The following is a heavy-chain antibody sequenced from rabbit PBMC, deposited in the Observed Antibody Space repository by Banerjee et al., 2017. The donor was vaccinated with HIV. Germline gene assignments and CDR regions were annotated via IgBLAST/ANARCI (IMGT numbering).Heavy chain of an antibody. Sequence: QEQLEESGGDLVKPEGSLTLTCTAPGFSFSNGYVMCWVRQAPGKGLEWIACINTNSGNAVYATWAKGRFTISRTSSTTVALQMTSLTAADTATYFCARDGYAGYAYSAGMGLWGQGTLVTVS. D-gene: IGHD6-1*01. CDR2: INTNSGNA. CDR3: ARDGYAGYAYSAGMGL. V-gene: IGHV1S45*01. CDR1: GFSFSNGYV. J-gene: IGHJ3*01.